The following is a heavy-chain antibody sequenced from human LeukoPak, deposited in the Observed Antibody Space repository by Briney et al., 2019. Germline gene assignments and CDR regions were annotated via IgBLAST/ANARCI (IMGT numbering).Heavy chain of an antibody. V-gene: IGHV4-39*07. CDR2: IYHSGST. CDR3: ARAPGFDYFDY. Sequence: SETLSLTCTVSGGSSSSSSNYWGWIRQPPGKGLEWIGSIYHSGSTYYNPSLKSRVTISVDTSKNQFSLKLSSVTAADTAVYYCARAPGFDYFDYWGQGTLVTVSS. J-gene: IGHJ4*02. CDR1: GGSSSSSSNY.